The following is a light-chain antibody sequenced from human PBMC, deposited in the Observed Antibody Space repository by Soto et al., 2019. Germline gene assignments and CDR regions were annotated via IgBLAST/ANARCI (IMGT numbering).Light chain of an antibody. J-gene: IGKJ4*01. CDR2: DAS. Sequence: IQMTQSTSSLSASVGDRVTITCQASQDIRHYLNWYQHKPGEAPKLLIYDASNLETGVPSRFSGSGSGTHFTLTITTLQPEDISTYYCQQYDNLPLTFGGGTKVE. CDR3: QQYDNLPLT. V-gene: IGKV1-33*01. CDR1: QDIRHY.